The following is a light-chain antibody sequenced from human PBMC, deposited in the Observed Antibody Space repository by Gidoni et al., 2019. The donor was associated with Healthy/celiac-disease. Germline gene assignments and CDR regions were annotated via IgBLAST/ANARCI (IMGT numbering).Light chain of an antibody. V-gene: IGKV3-15*01. J-gene: IGKJ1*01. CDR1: QSVSIN. CDR2: GAS. Sequence: EIVMTQSPATLSVSPGERATLSCRASQSVSINLAWYQQQPGQAPRLLIYGASTRATCIPASFSGSGSGTEFTLTISSLQSEDFAVYYCQQYNNWLTTFGQGTKVEIK. CDR3: QQYNNWLTT.